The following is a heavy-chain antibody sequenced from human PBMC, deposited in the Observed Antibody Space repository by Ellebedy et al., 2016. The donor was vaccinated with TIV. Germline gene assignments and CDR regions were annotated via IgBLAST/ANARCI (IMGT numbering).Heavy chain of an antibody. J-gene: IGHJ4*02. CDR1: GFTFRNYA. CDR2: ISSDGNNK. CDR3: AAILVSSGFDS. V-gene: IGHV3-30-3*01. Sequence: PGGSLRLSCAASGFTFRNYAMHWVRQAPGKGLEWLAVISSDGNNKYYADSVKGRFTISRDNSMNTLYLQMNSLRPENTAMYYCAAILVSSGFDSWGQGTLVTVSS. D-gene: IGHD2-2*02.